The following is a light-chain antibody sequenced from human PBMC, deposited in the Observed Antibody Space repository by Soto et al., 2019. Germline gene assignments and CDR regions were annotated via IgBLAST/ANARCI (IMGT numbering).Light chain of an antibody. J-gene: IGLJ2*01. CDR1: SSNIGAGYD. CDR2: GNS. Sequence: QSVLTQPPSVSGAPGQRVTISCTGSSSNIGAGYDVHWYQQLPGTAPKLLIYGNSNRPSGVPDRFSVSKSGTSASLAITGIQAENEADYYCQSYDSSLSGVVFGGGTKLTVL. CDR3: QSYDSSLSGVV. V-gene: IGLV1-40*01.